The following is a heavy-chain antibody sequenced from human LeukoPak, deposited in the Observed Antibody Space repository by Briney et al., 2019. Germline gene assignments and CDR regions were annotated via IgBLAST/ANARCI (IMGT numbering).Heavy chain of an antibody. D-gene: IGHD4-11*01. V-gene: IGHV3-7*01. CDR3: VGGTVTTAFDP. CDR1: GFTFSNYW. J-gene: IGHJ5*02. CDR2: IKQDGSEK. Sequence: TGGSLRLSCAASGFTFSNYWMRGVRKAPGQGLEWVASIKQDGSEKNYMDSAKGRFTISRDNAKNSLHLQMNSLRAEDTAVYFCVGGTVTTAFDPWGQGTLVTVSS.